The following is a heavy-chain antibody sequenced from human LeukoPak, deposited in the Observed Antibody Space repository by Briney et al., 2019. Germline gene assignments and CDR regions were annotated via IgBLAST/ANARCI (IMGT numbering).Heavy chain of an antibody. D-gene: IGHD6-13*01. CDR2: IGRTGSTT. Sequence: PGGSLRLSCAASGFTFSTYGMSWVRQAPGKGLEWVSIIGRTGSTTYYADSVRGRFTISRDNSKNTLYLQMNSLRVEDTAVYYCAKAWSNSWSGSDYWGQGTLVTVSS. V-gene: IGHV3-23*01. J-gene: IGHJ4*02. CDR1: GFTFSTYG. CDR3: AKAWSNSWSGSDY.